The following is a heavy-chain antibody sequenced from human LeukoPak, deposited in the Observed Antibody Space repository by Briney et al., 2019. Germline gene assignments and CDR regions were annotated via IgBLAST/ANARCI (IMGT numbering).Heavy chain of an antibody. J-gene: IGHJ3*02. CDR2: IYYSGST. CDR3: ARQTGYSYGRDAFDI. D-gene: IGHD5-18*01. V-gene: IGHV4-59*08. CDR1: GFSISSYY. Sequence: SETLSLTGTVYGFSISSYYWSWIRQPPGQGLEWIGYIYYSGSTNYNPSLKSRITITVDTTKNQFTLKLSSVTAADTAVYYCARQTGYSYGRDAFDIWGQGTMVTVSS.